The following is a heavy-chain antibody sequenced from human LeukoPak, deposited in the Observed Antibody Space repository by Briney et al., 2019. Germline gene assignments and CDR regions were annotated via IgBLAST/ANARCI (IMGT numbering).Heavy chain of an antibody. V-gene: IGHV4-34*01. CDR2: INHSGST. Sequence: PSETLSLTCAVYGGSFSGYYWSWIRQPPGKGLEWIGEINHSGSTNYNPSLKSRVTISVDTSKNQFSLKLSSGTAADTAVYYCARSRRYRNWFDPWGQGTLVTVSS. J-gene: IGHJ5*02. D-gene: IGHD2-2*02. CDR1: GGSFSGYY. CDR3: ARSRRYRNWFDP.